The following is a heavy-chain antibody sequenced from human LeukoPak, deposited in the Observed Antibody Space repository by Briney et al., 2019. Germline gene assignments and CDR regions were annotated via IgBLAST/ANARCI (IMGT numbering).Heavy chain of an antibody. J-gene: IGHJ4*02. D-gene: IGHD3-22*01. Sequence: SETLSLTCTVSGGPISGYYWSWIRQPPGKGLEWIGYIYYRGSTNYNPSLKSRVTISVDTSKNQFSLKLSSVTAADTAVYYCARHYSDSSAYFKYWGQGTLITVSS. CDR2: IYYRGST. V-gene: IGHV4-59*01. CDR1: GGPISGYY. CDR3: ARHYSDSSAYFKY.